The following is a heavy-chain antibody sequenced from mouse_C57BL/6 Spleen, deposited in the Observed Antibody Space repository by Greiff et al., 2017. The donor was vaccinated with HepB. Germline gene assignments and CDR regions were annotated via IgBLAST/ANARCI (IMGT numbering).Heavy chain of an antibody. D-gene: IGHD2-5*01. Sequence: VQLVESGAELVMPGASVKLSCKASGYTFTSYWMHWVKQRPGQGLEWIGEIDPSDSYTNYNQKFKGKSTLTVDKSSSTAYMQRSSLTSEDSAVYYCARRDSNWYFDVWGTGTTVTVSS. J-gene: IGHJ1*03. CDR1: GYTFTSYW. CDR2: IDPSDSYT. V-gene: IGHV1-69*01. CDR3: ARRDSNWYFDV.